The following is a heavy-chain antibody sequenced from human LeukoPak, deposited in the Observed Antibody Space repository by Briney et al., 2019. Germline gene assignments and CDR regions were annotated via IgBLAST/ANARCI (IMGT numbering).Heavy chain of an antibody. CDR3: AKDRYAVVRGVNEGPLYDY. J-gene: IGHJ4*02. CDR2: IRYDGSNK. V-gene: IGHV3-30*02. CDR1: GFTFSSYG. Sequence: GGSLRLSCAASGFTFSSYGMHWVRQAPGKGLEWVAFIRYDGSNKYYADSVKGRFTISRDNSKNTLYLQMNSLRAEDTAVYYCAKDRYAVVRGVNEGPLYDYWGQGTLVTVSS. D-gene: IGHD3-10*01.